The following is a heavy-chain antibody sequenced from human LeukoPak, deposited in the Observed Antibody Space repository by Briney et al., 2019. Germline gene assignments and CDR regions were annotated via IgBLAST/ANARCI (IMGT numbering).Heavy chain of an antibody. D-gene: IGHD2-8*01. Sequence: GESLRLSCAASGFTFSSYWMHWVRQAPGKGLVWVSRINSDASSTSYADSVKGRFTISRDNAKNTLYLQMNSLRAEDTAVYYCARVQGHPPNGLDVWGQGTMVTVSS. CDR3: ARVQGHPPNGLDV. V-gene: IGHV3-74*01. CDR2: INSDASST. CDR1: GFTFSSYW. J-gene: IGHJ3*01.